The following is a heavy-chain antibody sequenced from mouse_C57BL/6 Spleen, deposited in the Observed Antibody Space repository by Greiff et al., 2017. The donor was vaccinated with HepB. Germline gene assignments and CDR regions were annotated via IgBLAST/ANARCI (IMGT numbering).Heavy chain of an antibody. V-gene: IGHV1-52*01. D-gene: IGHD1-1*01. CDR1: GYTFTSYW. CDR3: ARQYYYGSSYDY. Sequence: VQLQQPGAELVRPGSSVKLSCKASGYTFTSYWMHWVKQRPIQGLEWIGNIDPSDSETHYNQKFKDKATLTVDKSSSTAYMQLSSLTSEDSAVYYCARQYYYGSSYDYWGQGTTLTVSS. CDR2: IDPSDSET. J-gene: IGHJ2*01.